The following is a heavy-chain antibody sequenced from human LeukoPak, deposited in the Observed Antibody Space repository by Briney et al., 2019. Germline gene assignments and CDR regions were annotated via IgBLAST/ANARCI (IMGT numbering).Heavy chain of an antibody. CDR1: GFIVSSNY. J-gene: IGHJ5*01. CDR2: INSDGYSI. CDR3: TRAGYSSGFDS. D-gene: IGHD6-19*01. Sequence: PGGSLRLSCAASGFIVSSNYMSWVRQAPGKGLVWVSRINSDGYSITYADSVKGRFTISRDNAKNTLYLQMNSLIAEDTAVYFCTRAGYSSGFDSWGQGTLVTVSS. V-gene: IGHV3-74*03.